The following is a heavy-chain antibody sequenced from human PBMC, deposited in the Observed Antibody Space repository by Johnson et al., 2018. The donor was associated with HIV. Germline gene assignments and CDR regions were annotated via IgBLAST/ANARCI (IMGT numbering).Heavy chain of an antibody. V-gene: IGHV3-48*04. CDR1: GFTFSNYW. J-gene: IGHJ3*02. CDR2: ISSDGTTI. Sequence: VQLVESGGGVVRPGGSLRLSCAASGFTFSNYWMSWVRQAPGKGLEWVSYISSDGTTIYDADSVKGRFTISRDNAKNSLYLQMNSLRAGDTAVYYCARGDCSSTSCYGDAFDIWGQGTMVTVSS. D-gene: IGHD2-2*01. CDR3: ARGDCSSTSCYGDAFDI.